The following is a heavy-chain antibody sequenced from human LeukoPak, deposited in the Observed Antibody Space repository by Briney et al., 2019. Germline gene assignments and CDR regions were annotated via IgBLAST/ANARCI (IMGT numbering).Heavy chain of an antibody. CDR1: GGSLSSGSYY. D-gene: IGHD5-18*01. Sequence: SETLSLTCTVSGGSLSSGSYYWSWIRQPAGKGLEWIGRIYTSGSTNYNPSLKSRVTISVDTSKNQFSLKLSSVTAADTAVYYCAKCGYSYGYDYWGQGTLVTVSS. V-gene: IGHV4-61*02. CDR3: AKCGYSYGYDY. CDR2: IYTSGST. J-gene: IGHJ4*02.